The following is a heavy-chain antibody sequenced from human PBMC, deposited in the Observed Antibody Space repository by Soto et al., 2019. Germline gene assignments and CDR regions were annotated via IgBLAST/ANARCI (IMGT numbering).Heavy chain of an antibody. D-gene: IGHD1-26*01. CDR1: GFIFRTYA. CDR3: AKDLRPDGRYDLDY. V-gene: IGHV3-23*01. J-gene: IGHJ4*02. CDR2: MVGDGRSS. Sequence: EVQLLESGGGLAQPGGSLRLSCTASGFIFRTYAMNWVRQAPGKGLAWVSVMVGDGRSSDYADSVRGRFTISRDNSKNTLYLQMNNLRAEDTAVYYCAKDLRPDGRYDLDYWGQGTLVTVSS.